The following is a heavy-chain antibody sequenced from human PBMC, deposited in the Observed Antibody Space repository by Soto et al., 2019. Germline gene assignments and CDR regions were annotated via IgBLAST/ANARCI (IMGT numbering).Heavy chain of an antibody. Sequence: SGGSLRLSCAASGFTFSSYSMNWVRQAPGKGLEWVSSISSSSSYIYYADSVKGRFTISRDNAKNSLYLQMNSLRAEDTAVYYCARDESPTHPGIAAAGPLGPPRKNWFDPWGQGTLVTVSS. D-gene: IGHD6-13*01. CDR2: ISSSSSYI. CDR1: GFTFSSYS. J-gene: IGHJ5*02. CDR3: ARDESPTHPGIAAAGPLGPPRKNWFDP. V-gene: IGHV3-21*01.